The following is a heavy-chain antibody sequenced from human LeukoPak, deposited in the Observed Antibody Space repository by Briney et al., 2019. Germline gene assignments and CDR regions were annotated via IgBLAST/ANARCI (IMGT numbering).Heavy chain of an antibody. Sequence: GGSLRLSCAASGFTFSSYAMSWVRQAPGKGLEWVGRTRNKANSYTTEYAASVKGRFTISRDDSKNSLYLQMNSLKTEDTAVYYCARAVLDYYDSSGLFDYWGQGTLVTVSS. V-gene: IGHV3-72*01. CDR3: ARAVLDYYDSSGLFDY. D-gene: IGHD3-22*01. CDR2: TRNKANSYTT. CDR1: GFTFSSYA. J-gene: IGHJ4*02.